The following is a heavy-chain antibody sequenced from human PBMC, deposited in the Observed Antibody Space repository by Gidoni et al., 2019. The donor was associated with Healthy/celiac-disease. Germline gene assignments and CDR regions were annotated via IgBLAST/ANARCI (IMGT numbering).Heavy chain of an antibody. D-gene: IGHD3-22*01. Sequence: EVQLLASGGGLVQHGGSLRMPCAASGFTFSSYAMSWVRQAPGKGLEWVSAISGSGGSIYYADSVKGRFTISRDNSKNTLYLQMNSLRAEDTAVYYCAKEIEKGSGYWLNAFDIWGQGTMVTVSS. V-gene: IGHV3-23*01. J-gene: IGHJ3*02. CDR2: ISGSGGSI. CDR1: GFTFSSYA. CDR3: AKEIEKGSGYWLNAFDI.